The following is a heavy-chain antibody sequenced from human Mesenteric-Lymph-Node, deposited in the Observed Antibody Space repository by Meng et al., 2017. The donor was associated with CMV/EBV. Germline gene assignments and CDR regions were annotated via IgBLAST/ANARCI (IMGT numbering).Heavy chain of an antibody. CDR3: ARGSSGSYSSGDY. Sequence: GGSLRLSCAASGFTFDDYAMHWVRQAPGKGLEWVSLISWDGGSTYYADSVKGRFTISRDNSKNSLYLQMNSLRAEDTAVYYCARGSSGSYSSGDYWGQGTLVTVSS. CDR1: GFTFDDYA. V-gene: IGHV3-43D*03. CDR2: ISWDGGST. D-gene: IGHD1-26*01. J-gene: IGHJ4*02.